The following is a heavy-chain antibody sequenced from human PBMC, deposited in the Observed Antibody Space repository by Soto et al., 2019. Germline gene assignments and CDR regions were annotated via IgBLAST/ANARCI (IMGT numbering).Heavy chain of an antibody. J-gene: IGHJ4*02. V-gene: IGHV1-69*02. CDR2: IIPILGIA. D-gene: IGHD2-21*02. CDR3: ARSLGDYYYFDY. Sequence: GASVKVSCKASGGTFSSYTISWVRQAPGQGLEWMGRIIPILGIANYAQKFQGRVTITADKSTSTAYMELSSLRSEDTAVYYCARSLGDYYYFDYWGQGTLVTVSS. CDR1: GGTFSSYT.